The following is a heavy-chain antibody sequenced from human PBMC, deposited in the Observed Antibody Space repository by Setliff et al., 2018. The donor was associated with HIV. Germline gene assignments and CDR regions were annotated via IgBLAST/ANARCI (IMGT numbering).Heavy chain of an antibody. CDR3: ARDYCSGGTCYYGMDV. D-gene: IGHD2-15*01. CDR2: INNDGIYP. V-gene: IGHV3-74*03. Sequence: GSLRLSCAASGFTFSYHWMHWVRQAPGQGLVWVSRINNDGIYPTYADSVKGRFTISRDNAKNSLFLQMNSLKAEDTAVYYCARDYCSGGTCYYGMDVWGQGTTVTVSS. J-gene: IGHJ6*02. CDR1: GFTFSYHW.